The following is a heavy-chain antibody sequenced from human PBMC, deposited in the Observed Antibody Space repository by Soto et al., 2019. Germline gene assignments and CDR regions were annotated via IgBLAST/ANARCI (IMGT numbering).Heavy chain of an antibody. CDR3: AKPAGGFGELSYYYYGMDV. CDR1: GFTFXSYA. J-gene: IGHJ6*02. Sequence: HPGGSLRLSCSAFGFTFXSYAMSWVRQAPGKGLEWVSAISGSGGSTYYADSVKGRFTISRDNSKNTLYLQMNSLRAEDTAVYYCAKPAGGFGELSYYYYGMDVWGQGTTVTVSS. V-gene: IGHV3-23*01. CDR2: ISGSGGST. D-gene: IGHD3-10*01.